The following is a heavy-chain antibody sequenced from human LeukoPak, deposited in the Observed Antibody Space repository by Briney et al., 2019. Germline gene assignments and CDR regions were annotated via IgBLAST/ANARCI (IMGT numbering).Heavy chain of an antibody. CDR2: IYYSGST. D-gene: IGHD6-19*01. J-gene: IGHJ4*02. CDR3: ARGYSSGWNDY. V-gene: IGHV4-59*01. Sequence: SETLSLTCTVSGGSISSYYWSWIRQPPGKGLEWIGYIYYSGSTNYNPSLKSRVTISVDTSKNQFSLKLSSETAADTAVYYCARGYSSGWNDYWGQGTLVTVSS. CDR1: GGSISSYY.